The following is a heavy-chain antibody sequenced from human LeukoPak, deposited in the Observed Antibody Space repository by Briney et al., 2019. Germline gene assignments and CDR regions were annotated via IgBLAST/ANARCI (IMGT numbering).Heavy chain of an antibody. V-gene: IGHV3-30*02. D-gene: IGHD2-2*01. CDR2: IRYDGSNK. CDR3: AKGVGLLWFYYYMDV. Sequence: PGGSLRLSCAASGFTFSSYGMHWVRQAPGKGLEWVAFIRYDGSNKYYADSVKGRFTISRDNSKNTLYLQMNSLRAEDTAVYYCAKGVGLLWFYYYMDVWGKGTTVTVSS. J-gene: IGHJ6*03. CDR1: GFTFSSYG.